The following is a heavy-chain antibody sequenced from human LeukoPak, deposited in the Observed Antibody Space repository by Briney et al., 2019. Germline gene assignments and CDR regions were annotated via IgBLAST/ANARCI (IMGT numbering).Heavy chain of an antibody. J-gene: IGHJ4*02. D-gene: IGHD2/OR15-2a*01. CDR2: INGSGGNT. V-gene: IGHV3-23*01. CDR1: GFTFSSYA. Sequence: GGSLRLSCAASGFTFSSYAMSRVRQAPGKGLEWVSDINGSGGNTYYADSVKGRFTISRDNSKNTLYLQMNSLRVEDTAIYYCAKNRGAPLWGQGTLVTVSS. CDR3: AKNRGAPL.